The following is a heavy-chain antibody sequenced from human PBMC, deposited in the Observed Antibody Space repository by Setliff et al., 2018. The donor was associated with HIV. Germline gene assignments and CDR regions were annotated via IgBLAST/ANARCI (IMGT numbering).Heavy chain of an antibody. V-gene: IGHV4-4*09. CDR3: ATLDPTGGNFLAY. CDR1: GDTGFY. Sequence: ASETLSLTCTVSGDTGFYWNWIRQPPGKGLEWIGYIHHSGKTNYNPSLKSRVTIALDTSKMQFSSHLNSVTAADTAVYYCATLDPTGGNFLAYWGQGTLVTVSS. J-gene: IGHJ4*02. D-gene: IGHD2-21*02. CDR2: IHHSGKT.